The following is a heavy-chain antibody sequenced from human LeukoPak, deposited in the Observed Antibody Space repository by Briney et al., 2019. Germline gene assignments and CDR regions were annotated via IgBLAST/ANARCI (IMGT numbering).Heavy chain of an antibody. CDR1: GGSISSYY. D-gene: IGHD3-3*01. V-gene: IGHV4-59*01. CDR3: ARGGSYYDFWSGYYDYYYYMDV. CDR2: IYYSGSA. Sequence: SETLSLTCSISGGSISSYYWSWIRQPPGKGLEWIGYIYYSGSANYNPSLKSRVTISVDTSKNQFSLRLTSVTAADTAVYYCARGGSYYDFWSGYYDYYYYMDVWGKGTTVTVSS. J-gene: IGHJ6*03.